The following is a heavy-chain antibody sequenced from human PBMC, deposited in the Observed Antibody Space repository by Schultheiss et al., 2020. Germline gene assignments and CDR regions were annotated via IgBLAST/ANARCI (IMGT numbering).Heavy chain of an antibody. Sequence: ASVKVSCKASGYTFSSYYMHWVRQAPGQGLEWMGIINLSGGSTSYAQKFQGRVTMTRDTSTSTVYMELSSLRSEDTAVYYCARESSAGYYDSSGYYYRERFWFDPWGQGTLVNGYS. CDR1: GYTFSSYY. CDR2: INLSGGST. V-gene: IGHV1-46*01. D-gene: IGHD3-22*01. J-gene: IGHJ5*02. CDR3: ARESSAGYYDSSGYYYRERFWFDP.